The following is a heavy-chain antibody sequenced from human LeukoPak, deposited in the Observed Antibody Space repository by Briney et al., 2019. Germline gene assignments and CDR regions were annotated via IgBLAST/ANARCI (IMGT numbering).Heavy chain of an antibody. CDR1: GGSISSYH. CDR2: IYYSGST. J-gene: IGHJ4*02. D-gene: IGHD3-10*01. V-gene: IGHV4-59*01. CDR3: ARVMSYGSGSYYVYYFEY. Sequence: SETLSLTCTVSGGSISSYHWSWIRQPPGEGLEWIGYIYYSGSTNYNPSLKSRVTISIDTSKNQFSLKLSSVTAADTAVYYCARVMSYGSGSYYVYYFEYWGQGTLVTVSS.